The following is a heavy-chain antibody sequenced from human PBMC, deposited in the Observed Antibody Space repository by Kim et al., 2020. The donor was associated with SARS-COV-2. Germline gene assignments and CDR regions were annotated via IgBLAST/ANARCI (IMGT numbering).Heavy chain of an antibody. D-gene: IGHD1-1*01. J-gene: IGHJ6*02. V-gene: IGHV3-74*01. CDR3: VKGGNYIYNLMDV. Sequence: YADAVGGRFTRCRDNGKNMVYLEMSSLGAEDTAVYFCVKGGNYIYNLMDVWGQGTTVTVSS.